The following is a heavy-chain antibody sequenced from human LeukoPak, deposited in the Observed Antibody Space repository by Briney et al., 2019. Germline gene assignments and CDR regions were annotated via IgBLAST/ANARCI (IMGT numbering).Heavy chain of an antibody. V-gene: IGHV4-61*02. CDR1: GGSISSGSYY. CDR3: ARHSSGLPYSSGSHYFDY. CDR2: IYTSGST. D-gene: IGHD6-19*01. J-gene: IGHJ4*02. Sequence: PSETLSLTCTVSGGSISSGSYYWSWIRQPAGKGLEWIGRIYTSGSTNYNPSLKSRVTISVDTSKNQFSLKLSSVTAADTAVYYCARHSSGLPYSSGSHYFDYWGQGTLVTVSS.